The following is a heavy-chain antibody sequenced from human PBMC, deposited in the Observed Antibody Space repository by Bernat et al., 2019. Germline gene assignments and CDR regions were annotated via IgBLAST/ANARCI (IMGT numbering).Heavy chain of an antibody. D-gene: IGHD3-3*01. CDR2: FDPEDGEP. CDR1: GYTLTELS. Sequence: QVQLVQSGAEVKKPGASVKVSCKVSGYTLTELSMHWVRQAPGKGLEWMGGFDPEDGEPIYSQKFQGRVTMNEEKSTDTAYRELSSLRSEDTAVYYCATVNTIWSGTNYYYYGMDVWGQGTTVTVSS. J-gene: IGHJ6*02. V-gene: IGHV1-24*01. CDR3: ATVNTIWSGTNYYYYGMDV.